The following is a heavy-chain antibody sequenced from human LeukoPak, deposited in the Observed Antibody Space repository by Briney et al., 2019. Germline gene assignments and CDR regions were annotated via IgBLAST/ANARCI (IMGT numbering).Heavy chain of an antibody. CDR3: ATDLGAGGSYSGRIFDL. V-gene: IGHV1-18*01. Sequence: ASVKVSCKASGYTFTSYSISWVRQAPGQGLEWMGWISAYNGNTNYAQKLQGRVTMTTDTSTSTAYMELRSLRSDDTAVYYCATDLGAGGSYSGRIFDLWGRGTQVTVSS. CDR2: ISAYNGNT. D-gene: IGHD1-26*01. CDR1: GYTFTSYS. J-gene: IGHJ2*01.